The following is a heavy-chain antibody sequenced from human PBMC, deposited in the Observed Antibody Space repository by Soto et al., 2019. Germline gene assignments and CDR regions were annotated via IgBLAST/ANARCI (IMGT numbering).Heavy chain of an antibody. Sequence: GKGLEWIGEINPSGGTNYNPSLKSRVTISVATSKNQFSLKLSSVTAADTAVYYCSRVLAARASRDFDYWGQGTLVTVSS. CDR2: INPSGGT. CDR3: SRVLAARASRDFDY. J-gene: IGHJ4*02. V-gene: IGHV4-34*01. D-gene: IGHD6-6*01.